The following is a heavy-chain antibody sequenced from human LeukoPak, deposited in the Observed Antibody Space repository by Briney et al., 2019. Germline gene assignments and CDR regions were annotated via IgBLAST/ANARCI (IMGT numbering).Heavy chain of an antibody. Sequence: PSETLSLTCTVSGGSISSYYWSWIRQPPGKGLEWIGYFYYSGSTNYNPSLKSRVTISVDTSKNEVSLRLSSVTAADTAVYYCARSPGPPIVVVVAAKSGWFDPWGQGTLVTVSS. CDR3: ARSPGPPIVVVVAAKSGWFDP. V-gene: IGHV4-59*01. D-gene: IGHD2-15*01. J-gene: IGHJ5*02. CDR1: GGSISSYY. CDR2: FYYSGST.